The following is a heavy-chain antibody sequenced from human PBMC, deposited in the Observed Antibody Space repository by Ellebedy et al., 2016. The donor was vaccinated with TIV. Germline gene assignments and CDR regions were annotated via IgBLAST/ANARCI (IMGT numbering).Heavy chain of an antibody. Sequence: ASVKVSCXASGYTFTSYGISWVRQAPGQGLEWMGWISAYNGNTNYAQKLQGRVTMTTDTSTSTAYMELRSLRSDDTAVYYCARTQAGVWFGELLAPDYWGQGTLVTVSS. V-gene: IGHV1-18*01. D-gene: IGHD3-10*01. CDR2: ISAYNGNT. CDR3: ARTQAGVWFGELLAPDY. CDR1: GYTFTSYG. J-gene: IGHJ4*02.